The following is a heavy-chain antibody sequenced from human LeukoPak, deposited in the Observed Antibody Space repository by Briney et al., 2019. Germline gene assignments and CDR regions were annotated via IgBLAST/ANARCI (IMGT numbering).Heavy chain of an antibody. V-gene: IGHV3-23*01. D-gene: IGHD5-18*01. J-gene: IGHJ4*02. CDR3: AKVLRGFTYGKFDY. CDR1: GFIFNNYG. Sequence: GGSLRLSCAASGFIFNNYGLIRVRQAPGKGLEWVSAISNDGGGTQYADFVKGRFTISRDNSKHTLFLQMNSLRAEDTAVYYCAKVLRGFTYGKFDYWGQGTLVTVSS. CDR2: ISNDGGGT.